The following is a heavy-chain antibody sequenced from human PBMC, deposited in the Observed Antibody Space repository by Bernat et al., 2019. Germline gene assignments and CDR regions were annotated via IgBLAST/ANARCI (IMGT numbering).Heavy chain of an antibody. CDR3: ARDQVPAAIPDYYYYGMDV. J-gene: IGHJ6*02. CDR1: GGSISSSSYY. Sequence: QLQLQESGPGLVKPSETLSLTCTVSGGSISSSSYYWGWIRQPPGKGLEWIGSIYYSGSTYYNPSLKSRFTISVDTSKNPFSLKLSSVTAADTAVYYCARDQVPAAIPDYYYYGMDVWGQGTTVTVSS. D-gene: IGHD2-2*02. V-gene: IGHV4-39*02. CDR2: IYYSGST.